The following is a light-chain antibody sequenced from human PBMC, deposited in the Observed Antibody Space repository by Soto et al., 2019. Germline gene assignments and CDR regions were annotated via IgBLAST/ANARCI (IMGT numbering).Light chain of an antibody. CDR2: DAS. CDR3: QQRGNLWT. CDR1: QSVSRS. J-gene: IGKJ1*01. V-gene: IGKV3-11*01. Sequence: EIVLTQSPGTLSLSPGERATLSCRASQSVSRSLAWYQKKPGQAPRLLIYDASNRATGIPARFSGSGSGTDFTLTISSLEPEDFAVYYCQQRGNLWTFGKGTKVEIK.